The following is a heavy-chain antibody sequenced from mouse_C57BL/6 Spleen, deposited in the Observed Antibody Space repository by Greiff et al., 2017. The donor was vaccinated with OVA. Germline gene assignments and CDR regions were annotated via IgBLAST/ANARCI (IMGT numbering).Heavy chain of an antibody. V-gene: IGHV5-17*01. Sequence: DVQLQESGGGLVKPGGSLKLSCAASGFTFSDYGMHWVRQAPEKGLEWVAYISSGSSTIYYADTVKGRFTISRDNAKNTLFLQMTSLRSEDTAMYYCARTMITSWFACWGQGTLVTVSA. CDR3: ARTMITSWFAC. D-gene: IGHD2-4*01. J-gene: IGHJ3*01. CDR2: ISSGSSTI. CDR1: GFTFSDYG.